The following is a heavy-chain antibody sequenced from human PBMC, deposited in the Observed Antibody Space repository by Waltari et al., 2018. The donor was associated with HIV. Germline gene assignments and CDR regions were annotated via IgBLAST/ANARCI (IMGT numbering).Heavy chain of an antibody. J-gene: IGHJ5*02. D-gene: IGHD2-15*01. V-gene: IGHV1-24*01. Sequence: VPLLQSGAEVHKPGASEKVPCNVSGDSLSKLSLKWVEQAPGKGLEWRGCFDPEQGKTISAQHFQGRATMTEDAATDTVYMERSSLRSDDTAVYYCTTEGLYCSGGTCYSRFDPWGQGTLVTVSS. CDR3: TTEGLYCSGGTCYSRFDP. CDR1: GDSLSKLS. CDR2: FDPEQGKT.